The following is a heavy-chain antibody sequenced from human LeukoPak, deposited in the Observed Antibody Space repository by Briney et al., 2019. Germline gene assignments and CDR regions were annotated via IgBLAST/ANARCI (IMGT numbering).Heavy chain of an antibody. CDR1: GFTFSNYG. Sequence: GGSLRLSCAASGFTFSNYGMHWVRQAPGKGLEWVAVVLYDGSDKYYADSVKGRFTISRDNAKNSLYLQMNSLRADDTAVYYCARYYYDSSGYYKFDYWGQGTLVTVSS. CDR2: VLYDGSDK. CDR3: ARYYYDSSGYYKFDY. V-gene: IGHV3-30*03. D-gene: IGHD3-22*01. J-gene: IGHJ4*02.